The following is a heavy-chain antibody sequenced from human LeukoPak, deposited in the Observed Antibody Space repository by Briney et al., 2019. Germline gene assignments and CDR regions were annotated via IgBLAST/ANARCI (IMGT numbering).Heavy chain of an antibody. CDR1: GYSFTSYD. D-gene: IGHD3-10*01. V-gene: IGHV1-8*03. Sequence: ASVKVSCKASGYSFTSYDINWVRQATGPGLEWMGWMNPNSGNTGYAQKFQGRVTITRNTSISTDYMELSSLRSEDTAVYYCARGLMVRGVIAYYYYMDVWGKGTTVTVSS. CDR3: ARGLMVRGVIAYYYYMDV. J-gene: IGHJ6*03. CDR2: MNPNSGNT.